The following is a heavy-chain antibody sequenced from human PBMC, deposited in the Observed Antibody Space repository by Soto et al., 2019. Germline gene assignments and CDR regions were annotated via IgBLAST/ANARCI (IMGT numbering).Heavy chain of an antibody. J-gene: IGHJ5*02. CDR3: ARDPNYYGSGSYYKDNWFDP. CDR2: ISSSSYI. Sequence: PGGSLRLSCAASGFTFSSYSMNWVRQAPGKGLEWVPSISSSSYIYYADSVKGRFTISRDNAKNSLYLQMNSLRAEDTAVYYCARDPNYYGSGSYYKDNWFDPWGQGTLVTVSS. CDR1: GFTFSSYS. D-gene: IGHD3-10*01. V-gene: IGHV3-21*01.